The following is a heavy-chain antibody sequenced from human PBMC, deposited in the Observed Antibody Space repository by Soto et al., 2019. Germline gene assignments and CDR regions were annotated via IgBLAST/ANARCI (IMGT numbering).Heavy chain of an antibody. CDR1: GFSLITVGVG. V-gene: IGHV2-5*01. Sequence: ESGPTLVNATQTLTLTCTFSGFSLITVGVGVDWIRQTPGQALEWLGLIYWTDEKRYSPSLRNRLTITKDTSKNQVVLTMTNMDPVDTGTYYCAHESYHNSWYVYWGQGTPVTVSS. J-gene: IGHJ4*02. CDR2: IYWTDEK. CDR3: AHESYHNSWYVY. D-gene: IGHD6-13*01.